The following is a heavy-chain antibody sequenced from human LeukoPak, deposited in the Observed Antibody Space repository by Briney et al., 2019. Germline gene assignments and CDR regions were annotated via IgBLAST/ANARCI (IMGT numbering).Heavy chain of an antibody. CDR2: TNHSGST. CDR1: GGSFSGYY. J-gene: IGHJ4*02. V-gene: IGHV4-34*01. D-gene: IGHD4-23*01. Sequence: SETLSLTCAVYGGSFSGYYWSWIRQPPGKGLEWIGETNHSGSTNYNPSLKSRVTISVDTSKNQFSLKLSSVTAADTAVYYCARALYGGKVFDYWGQGTLVTVSS. CDR3: ARALYGGKVFDY.